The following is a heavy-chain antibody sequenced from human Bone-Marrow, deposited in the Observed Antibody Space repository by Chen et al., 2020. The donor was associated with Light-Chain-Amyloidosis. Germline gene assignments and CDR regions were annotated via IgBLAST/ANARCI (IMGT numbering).Heavy chain of an antibody. D-gene: IGHD3-22*01. V-gene: IGHV4-39*01. J-gene: IGHJ4*02. CDR2: IYYSGST. CDR1: GGSISSSGYY. Sequence: QLQLQESGPGLVKPSESLSLTCTVSGGSISSSGYYWAWIRQPPGNGLEWIGTIYYSGSTRYNPSLESRVTMSVDTSKNQFSLKLSSVTAADTAIYYCARWLRFDSRGYPFDYWGQGTLVTVSS. CDR3: ARWLRFDSRGYPFDY.